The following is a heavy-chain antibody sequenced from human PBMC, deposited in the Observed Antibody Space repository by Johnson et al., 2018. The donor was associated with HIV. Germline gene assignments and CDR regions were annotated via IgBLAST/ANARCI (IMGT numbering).Heavy chain of an antibody. Sequence: VQLVESGGGVVQPGRSLRLSCAASGFSFSSYDMHWVRQAPGKGLEWVAVISYDGSNTDYADSVKGRFPISRDNSKNTLYLQMNSLRAEDTAVYYCAKLPVLYGDFDDAFNIWGQGTMVTVSS. V-gene: IGHV3-30*18. CDR3: AKLPVLYGDFDDAFNI. D-gene: IGHD4-17*01. J-gene: IGHJ3*02. CDR2: ISYDGSNT. CDR1: GFSFSSYD.